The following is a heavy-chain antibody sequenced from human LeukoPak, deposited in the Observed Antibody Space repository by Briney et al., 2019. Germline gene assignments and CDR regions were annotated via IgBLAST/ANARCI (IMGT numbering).Heavy chain of an antibody. D-gene: IGHD3-3*01. CDR2: INPNSGGT. J-gene: IGHJ4*02. CDR1: GYTFTGYY. V-gene: IGHV1-2*02. CDR3: ARLDFWSGYYEDY. Sequence: ASVKVSCKASGYTFTGYYMHWVRQAPGQGLEWMGWINPNSGGTNYAQKFQGRVTMTRDMSISTAYMELSRLRSDDTAVYYCARLDFWSGYYEDYWGQGTLVTVSS.